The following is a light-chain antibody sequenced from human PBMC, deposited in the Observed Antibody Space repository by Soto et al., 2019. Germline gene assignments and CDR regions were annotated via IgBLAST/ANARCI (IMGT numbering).Light chain of an antibody. CDR2: EGS. CDR3: CSYAGSSTV. Sequence: QSALSQPASVSGSPRQSISISCTGTSSDVGSYNLVSWYQQHPGKAPKLMIYEGSKRPSGVSNRFSGSKSGNTASLTISGLQAEDEADYYCCSYAGSSTVFGTGTKLTVL. V-gene: IGLV2-23*03. CDR1: SSDVGSYNL. J-gene: IGLJ1*01.